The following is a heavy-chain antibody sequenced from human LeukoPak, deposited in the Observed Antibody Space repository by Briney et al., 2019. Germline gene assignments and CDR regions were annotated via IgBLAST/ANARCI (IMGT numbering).Heavy chain of an antibody. V-gene: IGHV5-51*01. J-gene: IGHJ4*02. Sequence: PGESLKISCKISGYTLANNWIGWVRQVPGKGLEWMGLIYPGYSDAKYSPSFQGQVTLSVDASISTAYLQLTGLRASDTAIYYCARPRYSYFDYWGQGTLVTVSS. CDR2: IYPGYSDA. CDR3: ARPRYSYFDY. CDR1: GYTLANNW. D-gene: IGHD3-9*01.